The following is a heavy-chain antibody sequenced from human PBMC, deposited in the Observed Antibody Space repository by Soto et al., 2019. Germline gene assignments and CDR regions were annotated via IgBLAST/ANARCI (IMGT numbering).Heavy chain of an antibody. CDR2: IIPIFGTA. Sequence: SVKVSCKASGGTFSSYAISWVRQAPGQGLEWMGGIIPIFGTANYAQKFQGRVTITADESTSTAYMELSSLRSEDTAVYYCARVGNRARPGFDIWGQGTMVTVSS. CDR3: ARVGNRARPGFDI. V-gene: IGHV1-69*13. CDR1: GGTFSSYA. D-gene: IGHD1-1*01. J-gene: IGHJ3*02.